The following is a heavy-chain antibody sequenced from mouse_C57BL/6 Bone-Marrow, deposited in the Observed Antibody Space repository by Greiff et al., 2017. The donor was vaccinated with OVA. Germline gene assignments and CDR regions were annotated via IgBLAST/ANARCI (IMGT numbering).Heavy chain of an antibody. CDR3: TTRRVMIPRRYFDY. J-gene: IGHJ2*01. CDR2: IDPEDGDT. D-gene: IGHD2-3*01. Sequence: DVHLVESGAELVRPGASVKLSCTASGFNIKDYYMHWVKQRPEQGLEWIGRIDPEDGDTEYAPKFQGKATMTADTSSNTAYLQLSSLTSEDTAVYYCTTRRVMIPRRYFDYWGQGTTLTVSS. V-gene: IGHV14-1*01. CDR1: GFNIKDYY.